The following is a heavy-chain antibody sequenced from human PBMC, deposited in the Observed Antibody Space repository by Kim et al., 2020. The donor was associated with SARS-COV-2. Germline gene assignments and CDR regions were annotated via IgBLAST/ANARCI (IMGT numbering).Heavy chain of an antibody. J-gene: IGHJ4*02. CDR2: ISAYNGNT. V-gene: IGHV1-18*01. CDR3: ARDRAVGATDY. Sequence: ASVKVSCKASGYTFITYAISWVRQAPGQGLEWMGWISAYNGNTNYAQKLQGRVTMTTDTSTSTVYMELRSLRSDDTAVYYCARDRAVGATDYWGQGTLVT. D-gene: IGHD1-26*01. CDR1: GYTFITYA.